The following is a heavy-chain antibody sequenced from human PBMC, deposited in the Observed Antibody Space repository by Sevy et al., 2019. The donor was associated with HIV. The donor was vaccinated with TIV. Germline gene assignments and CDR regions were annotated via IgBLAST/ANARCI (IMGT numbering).Heavy chain of an antibody. V-gene: IGHV3-7*01. CDR3: LRDFDKDDSGYSDWFDS. CDR2: TKEGGRER. CDR1: GFSFSIYW. D-gene: IGHD3-22*01. J-gene: IGHJ5*01. Sequence: GGSLRLSCAASGFSFSIYWMSWVRQAPGKGLEWVASTKEGGRERKYVDSGKGRFIYARDNAKNALYLKMTSLRAEDTAVYYCLRDFDKDDSGYSDWFDSWGQGTLVTVSS.